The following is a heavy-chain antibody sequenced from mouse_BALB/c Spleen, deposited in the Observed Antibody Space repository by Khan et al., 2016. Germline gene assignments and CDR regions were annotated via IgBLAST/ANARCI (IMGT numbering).Heavy chain of an antibody. CDR2: IWGDGST. CDR3: ASYYDYDGGFAY. D-gene: IGHD2-4*01. V-gene: IGHV2-6-7*01. Sequence: VQRQESGPGLVAPSQSLSITCTVSGFSLTGFSVNWVRQPPGKALEWLGMIWGDGSTDYHSGLKSRLSFSKDDSKSQVFLKMNSLQTDDTARYFCASYYDYDGGFAYWGQGTLVTVSA. J-gene: IGHJ3*01. CDR1: GFSLTGFS.